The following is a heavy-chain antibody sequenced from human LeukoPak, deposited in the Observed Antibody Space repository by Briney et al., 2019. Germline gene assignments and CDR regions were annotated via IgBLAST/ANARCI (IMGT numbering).Heavy chain of an antibody. Sequence: PGGSLRLSCEASGFTFDDFGMSWVRQAPGKGLEWVSGINWNGGNTGYADSVKGRFTISRDNAKNSLYLEMNSLRVEDTALYYCARRYGSGSPFGYWGQGTLVTVSS. CDR3: ARRYGSGSPFGY. CDR2: INWNGGNT. CDR1: GFTFDDFG. V-gene: IGHV3-20*04. D-gene: IGHD3-10*01. J-gene: IGHJ4*02.